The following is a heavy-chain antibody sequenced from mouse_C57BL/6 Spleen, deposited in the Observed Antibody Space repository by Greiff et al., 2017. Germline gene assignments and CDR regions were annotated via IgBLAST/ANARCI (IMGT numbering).Heavy chain of an antibody. D-gene: IGHD2-12*01. V-gene: IGHV1-69*01. CDR1: GYTFTGYW. CDR2: IYPSDSYT. CDR3: TSGGSYNPPDY. J-gene: IGHJ2*01. Sequence: QVQLQQSGAELVMPGASVKLSCKASGYTFTGYWMHWVKQRPGQGLEWIGEIYPSDSYTNYNQKFKGKSTLTVDKSSSTAYIVLSSLTSEVSAVYYCTSGGSYNPPDYWGQGTTLTVSS.